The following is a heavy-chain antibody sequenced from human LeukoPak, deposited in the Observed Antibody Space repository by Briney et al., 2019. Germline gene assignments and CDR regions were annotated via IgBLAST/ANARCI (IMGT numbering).Heavy chain of an antibody. V-gene: IGHV3-23*01. D-gene: IGHD6-19*01. Sequence: PVRSLRLSCAASGFTFSSDAMTWVRQTPGEGLEWVSAISGSGVSTSYTDSVKARFTISRDNSRNTLSLQMSSLRADETAVYYCAKGDSSGWYMAFDIWGQGTMVTVSS. J-gene: IGHJ3*02. CDR2: ISGSGVST. CDR1: GFTFSSDA. CDR3: AKGDSSGWYMAFDI.